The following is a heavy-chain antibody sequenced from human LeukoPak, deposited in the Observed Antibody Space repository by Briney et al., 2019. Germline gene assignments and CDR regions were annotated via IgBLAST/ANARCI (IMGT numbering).Heavy chain of an antibody. Sequence: GGSLRLSCAASGFTFSDHYMSWIRQAPGKGLEWVSYISSSGSTIYYADSVKGRFTISRDNAKNSPYLQMNSLRAEDTAVYYCASGGDYVRRVDYWGQGTLVTVSS. J-gene: IGHJ4*02. D-gene: IGHD4-17*01. CDR2: ISSSGSTI. CDR3: ASGGDYVRRVDY. CDR1: GFTFSDHY. V-gene: IGHV3-11*04.